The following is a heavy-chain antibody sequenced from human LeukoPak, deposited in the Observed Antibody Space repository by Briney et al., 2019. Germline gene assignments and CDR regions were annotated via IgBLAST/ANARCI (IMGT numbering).Heavy chain of an antibody. J-gene: IGHJ4*02. CDR3: ARLVKGDSSSWYGGGGAYYFDY. Sequence: SETLSLTCTVSGGSISSGGYYWSWIRQHPGKGLEWIGYIYYSGSTYYNPSLKSRVTISVDTCKNQFSLKLSSVTAADTAVYYCARLVKGDSSSWYGGGGAYYFDYWGQGTLVTVSS. V-gene: IGHV4-31*03. CDR2: IYYSGST. D-gene: IGHD6-13*01. CDR1: GGSISSGGYY.